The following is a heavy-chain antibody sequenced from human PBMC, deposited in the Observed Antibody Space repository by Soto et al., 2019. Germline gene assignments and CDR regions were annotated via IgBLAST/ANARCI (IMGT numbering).Heavy chain of an antibody. CDR2: IHSSGET. CDR1: GGSIISTFYY. CDR3: ERRPDFRDHGWFDP. J-gene: IGHJ5*02. Sequence: KSSETLSLTCTVSGGSIISTFYYWGWLRQPPGRGLEWRANIHSSGETHYSPSLKIRVAISVDTSKSQFSLTLDSVTAADTAVYYCERRPDFRDHGWFDPWGQGILVTVSS. D-gene: IGHD4-17*01. V-gene: IGHV4-39*01.